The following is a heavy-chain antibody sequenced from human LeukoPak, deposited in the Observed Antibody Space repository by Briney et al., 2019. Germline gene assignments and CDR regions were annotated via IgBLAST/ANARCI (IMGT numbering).Heavy chain of an antibody. D-gene: IGHD6-19*01. CDR3: ARGRGAVAGTGSFDP. CDR2: ISWNSGNI. CDR1: GFAFADYA. V-gene: IGHV3-9*01. Sequence: PGGSLRLSCAASGFAFADYAMHWVRQTPGKGLEWVSGISWNSGNIDYADSVKGRFTISRDNAKNSLYLQMNSLRAEDTAVYYCARGRGAVAGTGSFDPWGQGTLVTVSS. J-gene: IGHJ5*02.